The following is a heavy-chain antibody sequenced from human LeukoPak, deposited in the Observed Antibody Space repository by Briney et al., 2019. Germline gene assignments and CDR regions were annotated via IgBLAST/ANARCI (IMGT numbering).Heavy chain of an antibody. J-gene: IGHJ4*02. CDR1: GFTFSSYW. CDR3: ARRMTTVTAYFDY. Sequence: PGGSLRLSCAASGFTFSSYWMSRVRQAPGKGLEWVANIKQDGSEKYYVDSVKGRFTISRDNAKNSLYLQMNSLRAEDTAVYYCARRMTTVTAYFDYWGQGTLVTVSS. CDR2: IKQDGSEK. D-gene: IGHD4-11*01. V-gene: IGHV3-7*01.